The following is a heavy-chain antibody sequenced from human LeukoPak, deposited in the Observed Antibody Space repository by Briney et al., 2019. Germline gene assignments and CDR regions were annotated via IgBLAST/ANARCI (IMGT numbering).Heavy chain of an antibody. Sequence: GSSVKVSCKASGGTFSSYAISWVRQAPGQGLEWMGRIIPIFGTANYAQKFQGRVTITTDESTSTAYMELSSLKSEDTAVYYCARRFGDFWSGFDYWGQGTLVAVSS. D-gene: IGHD3-3*01. CDR1: GGTFSSYA. CDR2: IIPIFGTA. J-gene: IGHJ4*02. V-gene: IGHV1-69*05. CDR3: ARRFGDFWSGFDY.